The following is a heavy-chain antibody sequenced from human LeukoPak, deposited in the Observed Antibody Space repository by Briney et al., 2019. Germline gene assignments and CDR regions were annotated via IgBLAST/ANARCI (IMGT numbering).Heavy chain of an antibody. V-gene: IGHV1-69*04. CDR1: GDSFKNYA. J-gene: IGHJ4*02. CDR2: IIPALGIA. Sequence: GASVKVSCKASGDSFKNYAFSWVRQAPGPGLEWIGRIIPALGIADYAQKFQGRVTTTADQSTVTVYMDLSSLRSEDSALYYCATATGGTLDSWGQGSLVTVSS. D-gene: IGHD1-1*01. CDR3: ATATGGTLDS.